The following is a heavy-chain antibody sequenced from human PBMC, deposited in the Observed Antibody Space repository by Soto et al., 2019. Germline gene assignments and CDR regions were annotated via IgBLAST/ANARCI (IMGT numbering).Heavy chain of an antibody. CDR3: ARAPDDDIVVVVAATGDAFDI. CDR2: ISAYNGNT. V-gene: IGHV1-18*01. Sequence: ASVKVSCKASGYTFTSYGISWVRQAPGQGLEWMGWISAYNGNTNYAQKLQGRVTMTTDTSTSTAYMELRSLRSDDTAVYYCARAPDDDIVVVVAATGDAFDIWGQGTMVTVSS. D-gene: IGHD2-15*01. J-gene: IGHJ3*02. CDR1: GYTFTSYG.